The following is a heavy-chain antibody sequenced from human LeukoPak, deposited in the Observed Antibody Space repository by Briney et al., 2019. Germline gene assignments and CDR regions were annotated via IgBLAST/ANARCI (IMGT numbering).Heavy chain of an antibody. J-gene: IGHJ4*02. CDR1: GFTFSDYN. Sequence: GGSLRLSCAASGFTFSDYNMRWIRQAPGKGLEWVSSISRSGSTKYYADSVKGRFTISRDNAKNSLFLQMNSLRAEDTAVYYCAKIDGYSYGPFDYWGQGTLVTVSS. CDR3: AKIDGYSYGPFDY. V-gene: IGHV3-11*01. CDR2: ISRSGSTK. D-gene: IGHD5-18*01.